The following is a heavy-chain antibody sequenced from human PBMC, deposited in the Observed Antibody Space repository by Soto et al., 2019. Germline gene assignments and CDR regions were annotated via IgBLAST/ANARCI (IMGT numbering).Heavy chain of an antibody. CDR1: GFTFSSYD. CDR2: IGTAGDT. J-gene: IGHJ6*02. D-gene: IGHD3-22*01. CDR3: ARGVPPTMKYGMDV. Sequence: LRLSCAASGFTFSSYDMHWVRQATGKGLEWVSAIGTAGDTYYPGSVKGRFTISRENAKNSLYLQMNSLRAGDTAVYYCARGVPPTMKYGMDVWGQGTTVTVSS. V-gene: IGHV3-13*01.